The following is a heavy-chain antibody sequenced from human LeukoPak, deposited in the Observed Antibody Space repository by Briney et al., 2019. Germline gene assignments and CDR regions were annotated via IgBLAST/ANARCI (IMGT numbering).Heavy chain of an antibody. CDR2: ISYDGSNK. J-gene: IGHJ3*02. CDR1: GFSFSSYA. Sequence: GGSLRLSCAASGFSFSSYAMSWVRQAPGKGLEWVAVISYDGSNKYYADSVKGRFTISRDNSKNTLYLQMNSLRAEDTAVYYCAREGGSGWNHDAFDIWGQGTMVTVSS. D-gene: IGHD6-19*01. V-gene: IGHV3-30*01. CDR3: AREGGSGWNHDAFDI.